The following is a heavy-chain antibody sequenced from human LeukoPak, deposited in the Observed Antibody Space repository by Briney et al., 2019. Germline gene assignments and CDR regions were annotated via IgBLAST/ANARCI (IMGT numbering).Heavy chain of an antibody. Sequence: PGGSLRLSCAASGFTFSSYSMNWVRQAPGKGLEWVSSISSSSSYIYYADSVKGRFTISRDNAKNSLYLQMNSLRAEDTAVYYCASEGPYDSSGYFTVYWGQGTLVTVSS. V-gene: IGHV3-21*01. CDR1: GFTFSSYS. CDR3: ASEGPYDSSGYFTVY. CDR2: ISSSSSYI. J-gene: IGHJ4*02. D-gene: IGHD3-22*01.